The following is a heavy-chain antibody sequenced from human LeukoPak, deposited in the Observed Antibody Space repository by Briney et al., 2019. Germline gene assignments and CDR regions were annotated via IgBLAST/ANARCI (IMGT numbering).Heavy chain of an antibody. V-gene: IGHV3-23*01. CDR2: ISGSGGST. J-gene: IGHJ4*02. Sequence: PGGSLRLSCAASGFTFSSYAMSWVRQAPGKGLEWVSVISGSGGSTYYADSVKGRFTISRDSSKNTLYLQMNSLRAEDTAVYYCAKDRSGGYSGFDYWGQGTLVTVSS. D-gene: IGHD1-26*01. CDR3: AKDRSGGYSGFDY. CDR1: GFTFSSYA.